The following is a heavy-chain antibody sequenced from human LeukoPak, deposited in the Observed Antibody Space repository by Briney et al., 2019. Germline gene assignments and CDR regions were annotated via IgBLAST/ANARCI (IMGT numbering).Heavy chain of an antibody. CDR2: IDHSGST. CDR3: ARVYGYYYYYMDV. Sequence: SETLSLTCAGYGGSLRGYSWTWIRQPPGKGLEWIGEIDHSGSTNYNASLTSRVIISADTSQNQFSLKLTSVTAADTTVYYCARVYGYYYYYMDVWGKGTTVTVSS. D-gene: IGHD3-10*01. J-gene: IGHJ6*03. V-gene: IGHV4-34*01. CDR1: GGSLRGYS.